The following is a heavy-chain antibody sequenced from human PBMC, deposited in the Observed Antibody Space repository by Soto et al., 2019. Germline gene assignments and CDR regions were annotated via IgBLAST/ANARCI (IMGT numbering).Heavy chain of an antibody. CDR2: IYYSGST. Sequence: QLQLQESGPGLVKPSETLSLTCTVSGGSISSSSYYWGWIRQPPGKGLEWIGSIYYSGSTYYNPSLKSRVTISVDTSKNQFSLKLSSVTAADTAVYYCARHERMTSTVTPTDYWGQGTLVTVSS. J-gene: IGHJ4*02. D-gene: IGHD4-17*01. CDR1: GGSISSSSYY. V-gene: IGHV4-39*01. CDR3: ARHERMTSTVTPTDY.